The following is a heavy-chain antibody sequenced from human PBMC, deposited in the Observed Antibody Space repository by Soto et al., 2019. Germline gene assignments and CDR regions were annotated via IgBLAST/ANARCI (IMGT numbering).Heavy chain of an antibody. Sequence: TLSLTCTVSGGSIRSGGYYWSWIRQHPGKGLEWIGYIYYSGTTYYNPSLKSRVTISVDTSKNQFSLKVSSVTGADTAVYYCARRSDLVTFDYWGQGTLVTVSS. CDR2: IYYSGTT. CDR3: ARRSDLVTFDY. V-gene: IGHV4-31*03. D-gene: IGHD3-9*01. CDR1: GGSIRSGGYY. J-gene: IGHJ4*02.